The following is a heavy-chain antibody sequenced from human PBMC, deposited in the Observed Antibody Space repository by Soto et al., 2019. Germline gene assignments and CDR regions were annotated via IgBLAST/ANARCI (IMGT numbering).Heavy chain of an antibody. CDR1: GFTISGKKY. Sequence: DVQLVESGGGLIQPGESLRLSCAAFGFTISGKKYVAWVRQAPGKGLEWVSALYDLDGSFYAASVKGRFTTSSDSSKTTVYLQMNDLRPDDTAVYYCATWHEREHAYDEWDKGKTVTVSS. V-gene: IGHV3-53*01. D-gene: IGHD1-1*01. J-gene: IGHJ3*01. CDR2: LYDLDGS. CDR3: ATWHEREHAYDE.